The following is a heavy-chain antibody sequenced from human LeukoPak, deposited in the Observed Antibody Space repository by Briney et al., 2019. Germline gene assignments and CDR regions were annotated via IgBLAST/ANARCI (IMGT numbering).Heavy chain of an antibody. J-gene: IGHJ4*02. V-gene: IGHV3-23*01. D-gene: IGHD2-2*01. CDR3: AKALGYCSSTSCQQIDY. CDR1: GFTLSSYA. CDR2: ISGSGGST. Sequence: GGSLRLSCAASGFTLSSYAMSWVRQAPGKGLEWVSAISGSGGSTYYADSVKGRFTISRDNSKNTLYLQMNSLRAEDTAVYYCAKALGYCSSTSCQQIDYWGQETLVTVSS.